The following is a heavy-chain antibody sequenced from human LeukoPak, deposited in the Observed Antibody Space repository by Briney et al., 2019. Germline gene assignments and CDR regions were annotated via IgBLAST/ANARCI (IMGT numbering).Heavy chain of an antibody. CDR3: AKVGGVIAAAGNFDY. J-gene: IGHJ4*02. CDR2: ISGSGGST. CDR1: GFTFSSYA. D-gene: IGHD6-13*01. V-gene: IGHV3-23*01. Sequence: GGSLRLSCAASGFTFSSYAMSWVRQAPGKGLEWVSAISGSGGSTYYADSVKGRFTISRDNSKNTVYMKMNSLRAEDTAVYYCAKVGGVIAAAGNFDYWGQGTLVTVSS.